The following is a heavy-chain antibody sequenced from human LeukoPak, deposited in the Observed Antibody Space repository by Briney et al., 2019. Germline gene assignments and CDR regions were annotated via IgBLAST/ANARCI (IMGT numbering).Heavy chain of an antibody. V-gene: IGHV3-21*01. CDR2: MSSSSGVI. Sequence: GGSLRLSCAASGFTFSRYSMNWVRQAPGKGLEWVSSMSSSSGVIYYGDSVKGRFTVSRDNAKRSLYLQMNSLRADDTAVYYCGREFDGSASGAGYWGQGTLVTVSS. CDR1: GFTFSRYS. J-gene: IGHJ4*02. CDR3: GREFDGSASGAGY. D-gene: IGHD1-26*01.